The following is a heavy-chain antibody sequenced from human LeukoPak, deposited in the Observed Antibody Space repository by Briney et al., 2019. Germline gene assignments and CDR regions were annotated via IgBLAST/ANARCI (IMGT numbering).Heavy chain of an antibody. CDR3: ARHGSVRSPLGP. J-gene: IGHJ5*02. CDR1: AVSISSYY. D-gene: IGHD3-10*01. Sequence: SETLSLTCPVSAVSISSYYWSWLRQPPGKVLEWIGYIYASGSTNYNPSLKSRVTISVDTSKNQFSLNLTSVTAADTAVYYCARHGSVRSPLGPWGQGTLVTVSS. CDR2: IYASGST. V-gene: IGHV4-4*09.